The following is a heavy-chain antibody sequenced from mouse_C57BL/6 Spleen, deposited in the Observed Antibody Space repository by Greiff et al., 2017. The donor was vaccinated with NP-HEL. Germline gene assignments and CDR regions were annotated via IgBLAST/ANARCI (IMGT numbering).Heavy chain of an antibody. Sequence: VQGVESGGGLVKPGGSLKLSCAASGFTFSDSGMHWVRQAPEKGLEWVAYISSGSSTIYYADTVKGRFTISRDNAKNTLFLQMTSLRSEDTAMYYCARPEAYWGQGTLVTVSA. CDR2: ISSGSSTI. CDR3: ARPEAY. J-gene: IGHJ3*01. CDR1: GFTFSDSG. V-gene: IGHV5-17*01.